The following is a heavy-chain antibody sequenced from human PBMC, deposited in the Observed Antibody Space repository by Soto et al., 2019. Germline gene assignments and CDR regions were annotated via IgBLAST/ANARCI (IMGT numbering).Heavy chain of an antibody. CDR2: ITGDGTNK. D-gene: IGHD3-10*01. Sequence: QVQLVESGGGLVQPGGSLRLSCAASGLTFRSYAMHWVRQAPGRGLEWVAVITGDGTNKYYVDSVKGRFTISRDNSKNTMYMQMNSLRDEDSAIFYCARSRRRAVPDSFDFWGQGTLVTVSS. V-gene: IGHV3-30*04. J-gene: IGHJ5*01. CDR1: GLTFRSYA. CDR3: ARSRRRAVPDSFDF.